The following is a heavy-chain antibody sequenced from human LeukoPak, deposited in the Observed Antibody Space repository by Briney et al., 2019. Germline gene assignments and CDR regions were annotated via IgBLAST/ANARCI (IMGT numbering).Heavy chain of an antibody. V-gene: IGHV3-23*01. J-gene: IGHJ4*02. Sequence: GGSLRLSCAASGFTVSDNYMTWVRQAPGKGLEWVSVISGGGGSTHYADSVKGRFTISRDNSKNTLYLQMNSLRVEDTAVYHCAKALGFRAPDSWGQGTLVTVSS. CDR2: ISGGGGST. CDR3: AKALGFRAPDS. CDR1: GFTVSDNY.